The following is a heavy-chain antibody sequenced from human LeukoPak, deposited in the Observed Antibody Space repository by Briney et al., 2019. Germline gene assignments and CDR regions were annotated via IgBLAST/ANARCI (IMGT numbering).Heavy chain of an antibody. V-gene: IGHV3-48*02. J-gene: IGHJ4*02. CDR1: GFTFSSYS. CDR3: ATSGNYYLKY. CDR2: ITSSSTNI. D-gene: IGHD1-26*01. Sequence: GGSLRLSCAASGFTFSSYSMNWVRQAPGKGLEWVSHITSSSTNIYYADSVKGRFTISRDNAKNALSLQMNSLRDEDTAVYYCATSGNYYLKYWGQGTLVTVSS.